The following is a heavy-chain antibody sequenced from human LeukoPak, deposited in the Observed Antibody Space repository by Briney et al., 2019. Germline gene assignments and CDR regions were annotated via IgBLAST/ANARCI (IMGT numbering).Heavy chain of an antibody. J-gene: IGHJ3*02. CDR1: GFTFDDYA. V-gene: IGHV3-9*01. CDR2: ISWNSGSI. D-gene: IGHD6-19*01. CDR3: AKDSSGWSHAFDI. Sequence: GGSLRLSCAASGFTFDDYAMHWVRQAPGKGLDWVSGISWNSGSIGYADSVKGRFTISRDNAKNSPYLQMNSLRAEDTALYYCAKDSSGWSHAFDIWGQGTMVTVSS.